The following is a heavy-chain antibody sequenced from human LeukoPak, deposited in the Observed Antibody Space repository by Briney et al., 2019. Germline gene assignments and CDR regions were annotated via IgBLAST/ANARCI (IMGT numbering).Heavy chain of an antibody. CDR3: TRDPIAAAASGGDN. J-gene: IGHJ4*02. CDR1: GFTFSDYS. D-gene: IGHD6-13*01. CDR2: ITSRSSYM. Sequence: GGSLSLSCAASGFTFSDYSMNWVRQAPGKGREWVSSITSRSSYMYYGDSVKGRFTISRDNAKNSLYLQMNSLRAEDTAVYYCTRDPIAAAASGGDNWGQGTLVTVSS. V-gene: IGHV3-21*04.